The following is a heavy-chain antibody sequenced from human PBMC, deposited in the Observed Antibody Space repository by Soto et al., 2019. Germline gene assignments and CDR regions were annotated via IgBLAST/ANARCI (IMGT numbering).Heavy chain of an antibody. CDR1: GYKFSTYG. V-gene: IGHV1-18*01. D-gene: IGHD2-15*01. CDR3: ARVGQWCNGGYCYSSHYYGMDI. J-gene: IGHJ6*02. Sequence: QAQLVQSGAEVKKPGASVNISCKASGYKFSTYGITWVRQAPGQGLELMGGISATNGNTNYAPTLQGRVTITVEPAAGSASLGMSRLTSDDTATYCWARVGQWCNGGYCYSSHYYGMDIWGQGTPVAVSS. CDR2: ISATNGNT.